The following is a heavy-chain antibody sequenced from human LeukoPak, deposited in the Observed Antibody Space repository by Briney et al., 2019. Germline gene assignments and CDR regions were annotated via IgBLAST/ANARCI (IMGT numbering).Heavy chain of an antibody. V-gene: IGHV3-23*01. J-gene: IGHJ6*02. CDR1: GFTFSNYA. Sequence: GSLRLSCAASGFTFSNYAMSWVRQAPGKGLEWVSGISGSGGATYYADSVKGRFTISRDNSENTLYLQMSGLRAEDTAVYYCAKKVITYYYGMDVWGQGTTVTVSS. CDR3: AKKVITYYYGMDV. D-gene: IGHD2-21*01. CDR2: ISGSGGAT.